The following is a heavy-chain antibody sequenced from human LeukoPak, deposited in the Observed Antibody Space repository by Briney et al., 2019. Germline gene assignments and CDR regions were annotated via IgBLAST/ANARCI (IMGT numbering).Heavy chain of an antibody. D-gene: IGHD5-24*01. CDR3: ARGGDGYKYDP. Sequence: GASVKVSCKASGGTFSSCAISWVRQAPEQGLEWMGRIIPIFGTANYAQKFQGRVTITTDESTSTAYMELSSLRSEDTAVYYCARGGDGYKYDPWGQGTLVTVSS. J-gene: IGHJ5*02. CDR1: GGTFSSCA. V-gene: IGHV1-69*05. CDR2: IIPIFGTA.